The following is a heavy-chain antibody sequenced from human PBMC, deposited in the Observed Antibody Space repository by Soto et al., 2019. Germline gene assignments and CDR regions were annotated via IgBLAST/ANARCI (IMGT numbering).Heavy chain of an antibody. CDR3: TTFIVLIVPPYHYYHLDV. V-gene: IGHV3-15*01. Sequence: GGSLRLSCAASGFTFSNAWMSWVRQAPGKGLEWVGRIKSKTDGGTTDYAAPVKGRFTISRDDSKNTLYLQMNSLKTEDTAVYYCTTFIVLIVPPYHYYHLDVWGKGTTVIVSS. CDR2: IKSKTDGGTT. D-gene: IGHD2-8*01. J-gene: IGHJ6*03. CDR1: GFTFSNAW.